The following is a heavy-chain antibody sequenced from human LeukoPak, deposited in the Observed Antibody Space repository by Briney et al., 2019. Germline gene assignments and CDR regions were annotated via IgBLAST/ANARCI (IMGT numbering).Heavy chain of an antibody. CDR2: ISSSGSTI. Sequence: PGGSLRLSCAASGFTFSSYEMNWVRLAPGKGLEWVSYISSSGSTIYYADSVKGRFTISRDNAKNSLYLQMNSLRAEDTAVYYCARDVMGAAAGPFDYWGQGTLVTVSS. CDR1: GFTFSSYE. D-gene: IGHD6-13*01. V-gene: IGHV3-48*03. CDR3: ARDVMGAAAGPFDY. J-gene: IGHJ4*02.